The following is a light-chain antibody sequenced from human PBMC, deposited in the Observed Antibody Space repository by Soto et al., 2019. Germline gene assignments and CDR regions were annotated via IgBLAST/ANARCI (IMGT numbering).Light chain of an antibody. CDR2: GAS. CDR3: QQYNKWPLIT. CDR1: QSVASTY. Sequence: EIVMTQSPATLSVSPGERATLSCRASQSVASTYLAWYQQKPGQAPRLLISGASTRATGIPARFSGSGSGTEFTLTISSLQSEDFAVYYCQQYNKWPLITFGQGTRLEIK. V-gene: IGKV3-15*01. J-gene: IGKJ5*01.